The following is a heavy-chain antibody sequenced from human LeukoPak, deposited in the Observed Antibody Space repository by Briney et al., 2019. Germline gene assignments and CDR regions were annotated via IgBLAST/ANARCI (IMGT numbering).Heavy chain of an antibody. V-gene: IGHV4-59*01. Sequence: SETLSLTCTVSGGSISSYYWSWIRQPPGKGLEWIGYIYYSGSTNYNPSLKSRVTISVDTSKNQFSLKLSSVTGAERAVYYCAGYYGSGSRFDTWGQGTLVTVSS. CDR1: GGSISSYY. J-gene: IGHJ5*02. CDR2: IYYSGST. CDR3: AGYYGSGSRFDT. D-gene: IGHD3-10*01.